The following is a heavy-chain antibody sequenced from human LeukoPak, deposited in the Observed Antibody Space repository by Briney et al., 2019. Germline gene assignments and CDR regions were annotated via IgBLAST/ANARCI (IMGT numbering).Heavy chain of an antibody. J-gene: IGHJ5*02. D-gene: IGHD5-12*01. CDR2: MNPKSGNT. Sequence: GASVKVSCKASGYTFTSYGINWVRQVTGQGLEWMGWMNPKSGNTGYAQKFQGRVTITRNTSISTAYMELSSLRSEDTAVYYCAREEGTIIHNWFDPWGQGTLVTVSS. V-gene: IGHV1-8*03. CDR1: GYTFTSYG. CDR3: AREEGTIIHNWFDP.